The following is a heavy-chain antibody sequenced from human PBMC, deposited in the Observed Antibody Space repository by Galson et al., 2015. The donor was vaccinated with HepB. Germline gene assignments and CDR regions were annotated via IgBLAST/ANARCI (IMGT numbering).Heavy chain of an antibody. CDR1: GGTFSSYA. D-gene: IGHD6-13*01. CDR2: IIPIFGTA. Sequence: SVTVSCKASGGTFSSYAISWVRQAPGQGLEWMGGIIPIFGTANYAQKFQGRVTITADKSTSAAYMELSSLRSEDTAVYYCARTLTAGYSSSWFFDYWGQGTLVTVSS. CDR3: ARTLTAGYSSSWFFDY. V-gene: IGHV1-69*06. J-gene: IGHJ4*02.